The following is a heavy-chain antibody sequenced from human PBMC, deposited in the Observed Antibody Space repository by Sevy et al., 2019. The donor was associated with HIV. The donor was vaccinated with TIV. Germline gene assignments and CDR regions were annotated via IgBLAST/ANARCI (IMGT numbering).Heavy chain of an antibody. Sequence: ASVKVSCKASGLTFTNSAVQWVRQARGQRLEWIGWIVVGSDITNYAQRFHERVTITRDMSTNTAYMEVSRLRPDDTAVYYCAAEDMTTFGGPLRAFDIWGQGTMVTVSS. CDR2: IVVGSDIT. V-gene: IGHV1-58*01. CDR1: GLTFTNSA. D-gene: IGHD3-16*01. CDR3: AAEDMTTFGGPLRAFDI. J-gene: IGHJ3*02.